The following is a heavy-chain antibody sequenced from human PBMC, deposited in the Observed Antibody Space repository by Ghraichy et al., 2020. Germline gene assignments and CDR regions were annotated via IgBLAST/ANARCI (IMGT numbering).Heavy chain of an antibody. CDR3: GRDWTMMEHYYYGMDV. V-gene: IGHV3-49*01. D-gene: IGHD3/OR15-3a*01. J-gene: IGHJ6*02. Sequence: GESLNISCTGSGFIFGDYSMNWFRQAPGKGLEWISSIRNKAYGGTTGYTASVKGRFTISRDDSKSTLYLQINGLKSDDTGVYYCGRDWTMMEHYYYGMDVWGQGTTVTVSS. CDR1: GFIFGDYS. CDR2: IRNKAYGGTT.